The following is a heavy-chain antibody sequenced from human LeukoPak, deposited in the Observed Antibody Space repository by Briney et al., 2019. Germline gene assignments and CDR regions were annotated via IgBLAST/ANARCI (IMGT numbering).Heavy chain of an antibody. D-gene: IGHD2-2*02. V-gene: IGHV4-4*07. CDR1: GGSISSYY. J-gene: IGHJ4*02. CDR2: IYTSGST. CDR3: ARSVRYCSSTSCYRYFDY. Sequence: SETLCLTCTVSGGSISSYYWSWIRQPAGKGLEWIGRIYTSGSTNYNPSLKSRVTMSVDTSKNQFSLKLSSVTAADTAVYYCARSVRYCSSTSCYRYFDYWGQGTLVTVSS.